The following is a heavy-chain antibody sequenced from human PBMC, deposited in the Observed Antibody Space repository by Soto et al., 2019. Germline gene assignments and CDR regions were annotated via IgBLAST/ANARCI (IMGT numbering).Heavy chain of an antibody. J-gene: IGHJ5*02. CDR3: ARGQQFSHPHNWFDP. V-gene: IGHV3-48*01. Sequence: GGSLRLSCAASGFTFSTYSMNWVRQAPGKGLEWVSYISTSSSIIYYADSVKGRFTISRDNAENSLYLQMNSLRADDTAVYYCARGQQFSHPHNWFDPWGQGTLVTVSS. D-gene: IGHD3-3*01. CDR2: ISTSSSII. CDR1: GFTFSTYS.